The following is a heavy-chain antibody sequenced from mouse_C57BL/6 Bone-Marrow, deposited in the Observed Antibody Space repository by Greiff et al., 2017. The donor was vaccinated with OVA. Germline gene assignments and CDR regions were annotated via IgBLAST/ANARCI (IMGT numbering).Heavy chain of an antibody. CDR1: GFTFSDYG. CDR2: ISSGSSTI. V-gene: IGHV5-17*01. J-gene: IGHJ3*01. Sequence: EVKLVESGGGLVKPGGSLKLSCAASGFTFSDYGMHWVRQAPEKGLEWVAYISSGSSTIYYADTVKGRFTISRDNAKNTLFLQMTSLRSEDTAMYYCAKAVEGWFAYWGQGTLVTVSA. CDR3: AKAVEGWFAY. D-gene: IGHD6-1*01.